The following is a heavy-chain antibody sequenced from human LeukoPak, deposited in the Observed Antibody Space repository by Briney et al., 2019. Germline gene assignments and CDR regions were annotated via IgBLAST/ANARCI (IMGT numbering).Heavy chain of an antibody. V-gene: IGHV3-23*01. D-gene: IGHD3-10*01. J-gene: IGHJ4*02. CDR3: ASGTGSYGFTYGNY. Sequence: QAGGSLRLSCAVSGLSFSNYDMSWVRQAPGKGLEWVSAISGSGGSTYYADSVKGRFTISRDNSKNTLYLQMNSLRAEDTAVYYCASGTGSYGFTYGNYWGQGTLVTVSS. CDR2: ISGSGGST. CDR1: GLSFSNYD.